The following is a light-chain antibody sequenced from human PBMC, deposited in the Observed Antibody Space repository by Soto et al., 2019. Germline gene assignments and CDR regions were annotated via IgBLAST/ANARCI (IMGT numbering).Light chain of an antibody. CDR3: QQRSNWPPIT. Sequence: EIVLTQAPATLSLSPGERATLSCRASQSVSSYLAWYQQKPGQAPRLLIYDACNRATGIPARFSGSGSGTDFTLTISSLEPEDFAVYYCQQRSNWPPITFGQGTRLAIK. CDR2: DAC. CDR1: QSVSSY. J-gene: IGKJ5*01. V-gene: IGKV3-11*01.